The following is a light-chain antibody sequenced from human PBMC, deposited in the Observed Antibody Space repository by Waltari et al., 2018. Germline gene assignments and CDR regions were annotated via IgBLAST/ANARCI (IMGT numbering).Light chain of an antibody. CDR2: DVS. CDR3: SSFTSSTTGI. J-gene: IGLJ2*01. V-gene: IGLV2-14*01. CDR1: SSDSGGYEY. Sequence: SALTQPDSVSGSPGQSITISCSGISSDSGGYEYVSWYQQHPGKAPKGIIYDVSNRPIGVSHRFSAYKSGSSASLTISGLQAEDEADYYCSSFTSSTTGIFGGGTKLTVL.